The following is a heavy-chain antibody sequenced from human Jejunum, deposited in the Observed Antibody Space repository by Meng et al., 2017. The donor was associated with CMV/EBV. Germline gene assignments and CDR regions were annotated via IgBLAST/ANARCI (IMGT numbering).Heavy chain of an antibody. CDR3: ARRGQI. J-gene: IGHJ4*02. CDR2: ILVDGVTT. V-gene: IGHV3-23*01. Sequence: LKISCVASEYTVRSYAMDWVRQAPGKGLEWVSAILVDGVTTFYADSVKGRFTISRDNSKNTMYLQMNSLRAEDTAVYFCARRGQIWGQGTLVTVSS. CDR1: EYTVRSYA.